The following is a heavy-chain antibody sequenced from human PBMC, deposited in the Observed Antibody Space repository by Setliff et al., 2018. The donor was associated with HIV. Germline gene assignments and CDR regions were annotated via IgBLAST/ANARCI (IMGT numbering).Heavy chain of an antibody. J-gene: IGHJ3*02. Sequence: GGSLRLSCAASGFTFNNYVMSWVRQAPGKGLAWVSAINTVSSTYYADSVKGRFTISRDNSKNTLYLQMSSLRVEDTAVYYCARDIGIRIMVAASDAFDIWGQGTMVTVSS. CDR2: INTVSST. CDR1: GFTFNNYV. V-gene: IGHV3-23*01. CDR3: ARDIGIRIMVAASDAFDI. D-gene: IGHD2-8*01.